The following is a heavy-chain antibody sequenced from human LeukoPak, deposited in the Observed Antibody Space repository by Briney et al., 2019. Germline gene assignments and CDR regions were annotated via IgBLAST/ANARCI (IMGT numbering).Heavy chain of an antibody. D-gene: IGHD4-11*01. V-gene: IGHV7-4-1*02. CDR3: ARAKSQYYFDY. J-gene: IGHJ4*02. CDR2: INTNTGNP. Sequence: ASAKVSCKASGYSFTRYAMNWVRQAPGQGLEWMGWINTNTGNPTYAQGFTGRFVFSLDTSVSTAYLQISSLKAEDTAVYYCARAKSQYYFDYWGQGTLVTVSS. CDR1: GYSFTRYA.